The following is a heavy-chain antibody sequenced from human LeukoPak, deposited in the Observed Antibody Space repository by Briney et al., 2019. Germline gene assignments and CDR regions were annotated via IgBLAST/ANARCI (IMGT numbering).Heavy chain of an antibody. CDR1: GYTFTGYY. D-gene: IGHD4-11*01. Sequence: ASVKVSCKASGYTFTGYYMHWVRQAPGQGLEWMGWINPDSGGTNFAQKFQGRVTMTRDTSISTAYMELSRLRSDDTAVYYCASGTTRWNYFDYWGQGTLVTVSS. CDR3: ASGTTRWNYFDY. J-gene: IGHJ4*02. CDR2: INPDSGGT. V-gene: IGHV1-2*02.